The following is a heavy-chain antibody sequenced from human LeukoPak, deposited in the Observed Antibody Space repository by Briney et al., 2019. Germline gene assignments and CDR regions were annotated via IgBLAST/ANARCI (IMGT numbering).Heavy chain of an antibody. D-gene: IGHD6-13*01. CDR3: AREGPEQQLVHEGYFDY. J-gene: IGHJ4*02. CDR2: IYYSGST. V-gene: IGHV4-31*03. Sequence: PSETLSLTCTVSGGSISSGGYYWSWIRQHPGKGLEWIGYIYYSGSTYYNPFLKSRVTISVDTSKNQFSLKLSSVTAADTAVYYCAREGPEQQLVHEGYFDYWGQGTLVTVSS. CDR1: GGSISSGGYY.